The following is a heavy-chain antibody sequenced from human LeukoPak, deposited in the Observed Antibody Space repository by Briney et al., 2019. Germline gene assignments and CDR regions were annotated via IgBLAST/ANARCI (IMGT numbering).Heavy chain of an antibody. J-gene: IGHJ5*02. Sequence: GASVKVSCKASGYTFTGYYMHWVRQAPGQGLEWMGGIIPIFGTANYAQKFQGRVTITADESTSTAYMELSSLRSEDTAVYYCARDRVSPDYGGNSENPWFDPWGQGTLVTVSS. V-gene: IGHV1-69*13. CDR1: GYTFTGYY. CDR2: IIPIFGTA. CDR3: ARDRVSPDYGGNSENPWFDP. D-gene: IGHD4-23*01.